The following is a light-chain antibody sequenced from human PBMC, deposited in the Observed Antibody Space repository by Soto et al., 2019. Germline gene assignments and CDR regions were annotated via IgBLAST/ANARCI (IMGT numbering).Light chain of an antibody. V-gene: IGKV3-11*01. CDR3: QQRAGSST. J-gene: IGKJ5*01. CDR2: GAS. Sequence: EVVGTQSAGTLSWFPGDRGTLSCRASQSISSYLAWYQQKPGQAPRLLIYGASSRATGIPARFSGSGSGTHFTLTLSSLEPEDFAVYYCQQRAGSSTFGQGTRLEIK. CDR1: QSISSY.